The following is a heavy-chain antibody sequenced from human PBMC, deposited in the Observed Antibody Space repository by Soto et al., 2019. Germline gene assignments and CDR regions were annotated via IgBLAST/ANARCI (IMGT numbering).Heavy chain of an antibody. Sequence: SETLCLTCGVEGGSCSGYYWSRIRKHPGKGLEWIGEINHSGSTNYNPSLKSRVTISVDTSKNQFSLKLSSVTAADTAVYYCARALRYFDWLSGRGWFDPWGQGTLVTVSS. J-gene: IGHJ5*02. V-gene: IGHV4-34*01. CDR2: INHSGST. CDR1: GGSCSGYY. CDR3: ARALRYFDWLSGRGWFDP. D-gene: IGHD3-9*01.